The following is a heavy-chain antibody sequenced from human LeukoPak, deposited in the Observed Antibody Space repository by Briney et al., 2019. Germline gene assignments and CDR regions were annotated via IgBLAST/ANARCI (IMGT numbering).Heavy chain of an antibody. CDR3: ARYLPSDSSGPNFDY. Sequence: SETLSLTCIVSGGSISTYFWSWIRQPPGKGLEWIGYIYYSGSTNYNPSLKSRVTISVDTSKNQFSLKLSSVTAADTAVYCCARYLPSDSSGPNFDYWGQGTLVTVSS. V-gene: IGHV4-59*01. J-gene: IGHJ4*02. D-gene: IGHD3-22*01. CDR1: GGSISTYF. CDR2: IYYSGST.